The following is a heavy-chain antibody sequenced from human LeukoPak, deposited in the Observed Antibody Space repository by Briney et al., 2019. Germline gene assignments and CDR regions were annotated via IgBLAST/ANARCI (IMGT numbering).Heavy chain of an antibody. V-gene: IGHV1-18*01. J-gene: IGHJ3*02. D-gene: IGHD6-19*01. CDR3: ARGLQENLAWLTAFSAFDI. CDR1: GYTFTSYG. CDR2: INGNT. Sequence: ASVKVSCKASGYTFTSYGISWVRQAPGQGLEWMGWINGNTNYAQKLQGRVTMTTDTSTSTAYMELRSLRSDDTAVYYCARGLQENLAWLTAFSAFDIWGQGTMVTVSS.